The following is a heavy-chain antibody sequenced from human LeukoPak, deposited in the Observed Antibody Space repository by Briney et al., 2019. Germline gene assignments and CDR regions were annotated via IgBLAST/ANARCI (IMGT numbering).Heavy chain of an antibody. Sequence: GGSLRLSCAASGFTFSSYSMNWVRQAPGKGLEWVSAISGSGGSTYYADSVKGRFTISRDNSKNTLYLQMNSLRAEDTAVYYCAKDPQWLVTTYYFDYWGQGTLVTVSS. CDR1: GFTFSSYS. D-gene: IGHD6-19*01. V-gene: IGHV3-23*01. J-gene: IGHJ4*02. CDR3: AKDPQWLVTTYYFDY. CDR2: ISGSGGST.